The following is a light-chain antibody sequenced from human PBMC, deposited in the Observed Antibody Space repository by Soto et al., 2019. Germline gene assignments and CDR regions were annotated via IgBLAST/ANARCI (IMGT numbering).Light chain of an antibody. Sequence: DIQMTQSPSTLSASVGDRVTITCRASQSISSWLAWYQQKPGKAPKLLIYKASSLESGVPSRFSGSGSGTEFTLTISNLQADDFATYYCQQYNSYPTFGQGTKVEIK. V-gene: IGKV1-5*03. CDR2: KAS. CDR3: QQYNSYPT. J-gene: IGKJ1*01. CDR1: QSISSW.